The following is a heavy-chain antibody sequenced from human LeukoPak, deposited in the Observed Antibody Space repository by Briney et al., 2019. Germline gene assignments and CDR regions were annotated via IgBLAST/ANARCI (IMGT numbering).Heavy chain of an antibody. CDR3: ARDQWGGYSGFDY. Sequence: SETLSLTCTVSGGSISSSSYYWGWIRQPPGKGLEWNGSIYYSGSTYYNPSLKSRVTIPVDTSKNQFSLKLNSVAAADTAVDDCARDQWGGYSGFDYWGQGTLVTVSS. CDR1: GGSISSSSYY. J-gene: IGHJ4*02. V-gene: IGHV4-39*07. CDR2: IYYSGST. D-gene: IGHD3-10*01.